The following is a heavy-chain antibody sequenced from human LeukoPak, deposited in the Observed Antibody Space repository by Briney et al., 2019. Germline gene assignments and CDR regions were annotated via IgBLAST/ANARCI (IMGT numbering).Heavy chain of an antibody. J-gene: IGHJ3*02. Sequence: GGSLRLSCAASGFTFSDYRMHWVRHAPGKGLVWVSQTNTDGTITDYADSAKGRFTISRDNAKKTLNLQMESLRVDDTAVYYCVRGRGSYWYDLGPAFNMWGQGTMVTVSS. CDR1: GFTFSDYR. D-gene: IGHD1-26*01. CDR2: TNTDGTIT. CDR3: VRGRGSYWYDLGPAFNM. V-gene: IGHV3-74*01.